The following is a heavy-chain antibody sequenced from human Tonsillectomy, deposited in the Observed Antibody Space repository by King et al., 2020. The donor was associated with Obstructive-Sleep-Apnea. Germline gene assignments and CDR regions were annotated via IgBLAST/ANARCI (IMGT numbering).Heavy chain of an antibody. CDR3: ARHRGVEDYGGYGDYIDY. J-gene: IGHJ4*02. V-gene: IGHV4-59*08. Sequence: QLQESGPGLVKPSETLSLTCTVSGGSISNYYWSWIRQPPGKGLEWIGYMYYSGNTNFNPSLKSRVTISADTSKIQFSLRLSSVTAAATAVYYCARHRGVEDYGGYGDYIDYWGQGTLVTVSS. CDR2: MYYSGNT. D-gene: IGHD5-12*01. CDR1: GGSISNYY.